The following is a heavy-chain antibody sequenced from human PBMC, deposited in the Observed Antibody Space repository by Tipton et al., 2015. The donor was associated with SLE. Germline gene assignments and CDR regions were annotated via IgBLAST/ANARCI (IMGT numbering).Heavy chain of an antibody. J-gene: IGHJ4*02. CDR1: GGSISSYY. D-gene: IGHD3-16*01. CDR3: ASLGETDY. Sequence: TLSLTCTVSGGSISSYYWSWIRQPPGKGLEWIGYIYYSGSTNYNPSLKSRVTISVDTSKNQFSLKLSSVTAADTAVYYCASLGETDYWGQGTLVTVSS. CDR2: IYYSGST. V-gene: IGHV4-59*07.